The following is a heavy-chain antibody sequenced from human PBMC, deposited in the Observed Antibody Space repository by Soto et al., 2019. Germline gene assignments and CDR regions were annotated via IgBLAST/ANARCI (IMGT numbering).Heavy chain of an antibody. CDR3: ARVVGSGSYYNQYNWFDP. Sequence: QVQLVQSGGEVKKPGASVKVSCKASGYTFTHYGISWVRQAPGQGLEWMGWINVYNGTTKYAQKVQGRVTMTTDTSTSTAYMELSSLRSDDTAVYYCARVVGSGSYYNQYNWFDPLGQGTLVTVSS. J-gene: IGHJ5*02. V-gene: IGHV1-18*01. D-gene: IGHD3-10*01. CDR1: GYTFTHYG. CDR2: INVYNGTT.